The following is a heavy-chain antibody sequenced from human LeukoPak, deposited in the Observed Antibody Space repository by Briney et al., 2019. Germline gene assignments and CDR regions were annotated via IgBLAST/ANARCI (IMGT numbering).Heavy chain of an antibody. J-gene: IGHJ4*02. Sequence: GGSLRLSCAASGFTVSSNYMSWVRQAPGKGLEWVSVIYSGGSTYYADSVKGRFTISRDNSKNTLYLQMNSLRAEDTAVYYCAKQLPYYYYDSSGLDYWGQGTLVTVSS. V-gene: IGHV3-66*04. D-gene: IGHD3-22*01. CDR1: GFTVSSNY. CDR3: AKQLPYYYYDSSGLDY. CDR2: IYSGGST.